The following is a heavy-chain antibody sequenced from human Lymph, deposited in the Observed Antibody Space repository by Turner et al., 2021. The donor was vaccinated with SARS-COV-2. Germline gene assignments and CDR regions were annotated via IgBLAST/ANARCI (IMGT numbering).Heavy chain of an antibody. Sequence: QVQLVESGGGVVQPGRSLILSCAASGFTFSTYAIHWVRPAAGKGLEWVAVISYDGSNKYYADSVKGRFTISRDNSKNTLYLQMNSLRAEDTAVYYCARYGSGGYFYYGLDVWGQGTTVTVSS. J-gene: IGHJ6*02. CDR1: GFTFSTYA. D-gene: IGHD3-10*01. V-gene: IGHV3-30*04. CDR3: ARYGSGGYFYYGLDV. CDR2: ISYDGSNK.